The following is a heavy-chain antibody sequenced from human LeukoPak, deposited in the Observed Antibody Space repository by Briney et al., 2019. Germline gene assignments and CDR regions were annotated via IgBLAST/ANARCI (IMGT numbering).Heavy chain of an antibody. V-gene: IGHV3-48*03. CDR1: GFTFSNYE. CDR2: LTTSGSTK. J-gene: IGHJ3*02. D-gene: IGHD3-22*01. Sequence: HPGGSLRLSCATSGFTFSNYEMNWVRQAPGKGLEWISYLTTSGSTKYYADSVKGRFTIPRDNAKNSLFLQMNSLRAEDTAVYYCAGDRDPGYYDTNGYRRVNAFDIWGQGTMVTVSS. CDR3: AGDRDPGYYDTNGYRRVNAFDI.